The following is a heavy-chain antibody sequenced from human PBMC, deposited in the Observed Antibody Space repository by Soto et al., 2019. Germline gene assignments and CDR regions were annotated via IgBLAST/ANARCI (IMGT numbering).Heavy chain of an antibody. CDR2: IYSGGST. V-gene: IGHV3-53*01. D-gene: IGHD3-10*01. CDR1: GFTVSSNY. Sequence: GSLRLSCAASGFTVSSNYMSWVRQAPGKGLEWVSVIYSGGSTYYADAVKGRFTISRDNSKNTLYLQMNSLRAEDTAVYYCARGYYGSGSSPPGFDPWGQGTLVTVSS. J-gene: IGHJ5*02. CDR3: ARGYYGSGSSPPGFDP.